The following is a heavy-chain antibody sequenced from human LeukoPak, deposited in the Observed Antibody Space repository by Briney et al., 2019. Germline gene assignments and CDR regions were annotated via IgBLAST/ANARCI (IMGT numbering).Heavy chain of an antibody. CDR3: ARVVQLWLLDEKDY. J-gene: IGHJ4*02. D-gene: IGHD5-18*01. CDR2: TKEDGSEK. Sequence: GGSLRLSCVASGFTFSSYWMSWVRPAPGKGLEWVANTKEDGSEKYYVDSVKGRFTASRDNAKNSLYLQMNSLSAEDTAVYYCARVVQLWLLDEKDYWGQGTLVTVSS. V-gene: IGHV3-7*03. CDR1: GFTFSSYW.